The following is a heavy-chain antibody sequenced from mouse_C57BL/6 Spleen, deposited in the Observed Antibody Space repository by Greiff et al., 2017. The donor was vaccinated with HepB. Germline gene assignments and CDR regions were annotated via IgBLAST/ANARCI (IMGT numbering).Heavy chain of an antibody. V-gene: IGHV1-52*01. CDR1: GYTFTSYW. CDR2: IDPSDSET. J-gene: IGHJ4*01. Sequence: QVQLQQPGAELVRPGSSVKLSCKASGYTFTSYWMHWVKQRPIQGLEWIGNIDPSDSETHYNQKFKDKATLTVDKSSSTAYMQLSSLTSEDSAVYYCARSESNYEDAMDYWGQGTSVTVSS. CDR3: ARSESNYEDAMDY. D-gene: IGHD2-5*01.